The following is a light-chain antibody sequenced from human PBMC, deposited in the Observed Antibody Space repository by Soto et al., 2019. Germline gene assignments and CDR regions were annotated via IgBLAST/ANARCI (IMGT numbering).Light chain of an antibody. Sequence: EVMMTQSPSTLSVSTGEKATLSYRASQSVARKLAWYQQKPGQAPRLLIHEASIRATGIPARFSGSGSGTEFTLTISSLQSEDFAVYYCQQYNDWPLTFGQRTKVDIK. J-gene: IGKJ1*01. CDR3: QQYNDWPLT. CDR1: QSVARK. CDR2: EAS. V-gene: IGKV3-15*01.